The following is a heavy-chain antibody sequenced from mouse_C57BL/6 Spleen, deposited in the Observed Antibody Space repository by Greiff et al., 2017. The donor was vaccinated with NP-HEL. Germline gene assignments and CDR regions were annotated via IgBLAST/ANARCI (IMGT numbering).Heavy chain of an antibody. J-gene: IGHJ3*01. CDR1: GYTFTSYW. V-gene: IGHV1-69*01. CDR2: IDPSDSYT. CDR3: AREGSTVGFAY. D-gene: IGHD1-1*01. Sequence: VQLQQPGAELVMPGASVKLSCKASGYTFTSYWMHWVKQRPGQGLEWIGEIDPSDSYTNYNQKFKGKSTLTVDKSSSTAYMQLSSLTSEDSAVYYCAREGSTVGFAYWGQGTLVTVSA.